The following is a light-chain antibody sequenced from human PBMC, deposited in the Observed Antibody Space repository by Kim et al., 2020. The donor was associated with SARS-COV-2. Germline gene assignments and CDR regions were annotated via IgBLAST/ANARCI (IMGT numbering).Light chain of an antibody. Sequence: GENVNLPCTRSSGSIARNYVQWYQQRPGSAPTTVIYEDNQRPSGVPDRFSGSIDSSSNSASLPISGLKTEDEADYYCQSYDSSNVVFGGGTQLTVL. J-gene: IGLJ2*01. CDR2: EDN. V-gene: IGLV6-57*03. CDR1: SGSIARNY. CDR3: QSYDSSNVV.